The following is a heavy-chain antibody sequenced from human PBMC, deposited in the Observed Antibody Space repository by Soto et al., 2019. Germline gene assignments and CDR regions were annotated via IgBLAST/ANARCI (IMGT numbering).Heavy chain of an antibody. CDR3: AGYCSGGSCYYWFDP. V-gene: IGHV1-69*06. Sequence: SVKVSCKASGGTFSSYAISWVRQAPGQGLEWMGGIIPIFGTANYAQKFQGRVTITADKSTSTAYMELSSLRSEDTAVYYCAGYCSGGSCYYWFDPWGQGALVTVSS. CDR2: IIPIFGTA. D-gene: IGHD2-15*01. CDR1: GGTFSSYA. J-gene: IGHJ5*02.